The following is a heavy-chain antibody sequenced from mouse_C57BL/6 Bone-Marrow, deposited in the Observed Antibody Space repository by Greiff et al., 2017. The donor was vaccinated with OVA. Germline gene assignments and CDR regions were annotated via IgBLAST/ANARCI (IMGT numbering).Heavy chain of an antibody. CDR2: ISYDGSN. Sequence: EVQLQESGPGLVKPSQSLSLTCSVTGYSITSGYYWNWIRQFPGNKLEWMGYISYDGSNNYNPSLKNRISITRDTSKDQFFLKLNSVTTEDTATYDCARDYGDYWGQGTTLTVSS. J-gene: IGHJ2*01. D-gene: IGHD1-1*01. CDR3: ARDYGDY. CDR1: GYSITSGYY. V-gene: IGHV3-6*01.